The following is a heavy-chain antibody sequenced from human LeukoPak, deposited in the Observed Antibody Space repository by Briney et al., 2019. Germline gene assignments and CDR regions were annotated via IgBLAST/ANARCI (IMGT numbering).Heavy chain of an antibody. CDR3: ARDNPHYYDSSGIDY. V-gene: IGHV3-30*03. J-gene: IGHJ4*02. CDR1: GFTFSSYG. CDR2: ISYDGSNK. Sequence: GGSLRLSCAASGFTFSSYGMHWVRQAPGKGLEWVAVISYDGSNKYYADSVKGRFTISRDNSKNTLYLQMNSLRAEDTAVYYCARDNPHYYDSSGIDYWGQGTLVTVSS. D-gene: IGHD3-22*01.